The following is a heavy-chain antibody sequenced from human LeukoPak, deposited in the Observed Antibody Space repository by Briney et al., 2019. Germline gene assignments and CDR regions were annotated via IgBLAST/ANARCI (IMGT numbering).Heavy chain of an antibody. V-gene: IGHV3-23*01. CDR1: GFTFSNYA. Sequence: PGGSLRLSCAASGFTFSNYAMSWVRQAPGKGLEWVSTISGSGGSTYYADSVKGRFTISRDNSKNTLYLQMNSLRDEDTAVYYCASGRGIENSSPLDYWGQGTLVTVSS. D-gene: IGHD6-6*01. CDR3: ASGRGIENSSPLDY. CDR2: ISGSGGST. J-gene: IGHJ4*02.